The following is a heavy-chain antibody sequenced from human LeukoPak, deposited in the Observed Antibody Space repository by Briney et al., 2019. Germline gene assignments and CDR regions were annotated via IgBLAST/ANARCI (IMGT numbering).Heavy chain of an antibody. CDR2: IYYSGST. V-gene: IGHV4-31*03. Sequence: SETLSLTCTVSGGSVSSSGYYWNWIRQHPGKGLEWIGYIYYSGSTYYNPSLKSRVTISVDTSKNQFSLKLSSVTAADTAVYYCARDQNSYGFFDYWGQGTLVTVSS. J-gene: IGHJ4*02. CDR1: GGSVSSSGYY. D-gene: IGHD5-18*01. CDR3: ARDQNSYGFFDY.